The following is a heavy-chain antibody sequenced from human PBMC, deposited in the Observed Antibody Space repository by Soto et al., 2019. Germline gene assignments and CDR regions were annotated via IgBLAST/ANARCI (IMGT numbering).Heavy chain of an antibody. CDR3: ANSFDY. CDR2: ISSSGGTI. V-gene: IGHV3-48*01. Sequence: GALRLSCAASGLTFNSPSMNWVRQAPGKGLEWVSYISSSGGTIWYADSVRGRFTISRDNAKNSLYLQMNSLRAGDTAVYYCANSFDYWGQGTLVTVSS. CDR1: GLTFNSPS. J-gene: IGHJ4*02.